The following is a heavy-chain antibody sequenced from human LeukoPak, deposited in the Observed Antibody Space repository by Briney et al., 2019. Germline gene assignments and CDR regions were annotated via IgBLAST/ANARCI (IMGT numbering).Heavy chain of an antibody. D-gene: IGHD6-25*01. CDR2: ITSSSSYI. J-gene: IGHJ3*01. CDR3: ARDEIPSGT. V-gene: IGHV3-21*04. CDR1: GFSFSSYN. Sequence: GGSLRLSCAASGFSFSSYNMNWVRQAPGKGPEWVSSITSSSSYIYYADSVKGRFTISRDNSRSTVDLQMNSLRVEDTGIYYCARDEIPSGTWGQGTMVIVSS.